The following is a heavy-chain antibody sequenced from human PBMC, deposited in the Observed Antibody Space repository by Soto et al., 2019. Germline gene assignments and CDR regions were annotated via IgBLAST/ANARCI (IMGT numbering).Heavy chain of an antibody. CDR3: AKDVQQSRVYYDHVCGSPLDY. Sequence: PGGSLRLSCAASGFTFSNYGMHWVRQAPGKGLEWVAVISFDGSNIYYADSVKGRFTISRDNSKNTLYLQLNSLRAEDTAVYYCAKDVQQSRVYYDHVCGSPLDYWGQGTQVTVSS. CDR2: ISFDGSNI. J-gene: IGHJ4*02. V-gene: IGHV3-30*18. D-gene: IGHD3-16*01. CDR1: GFTFSNYG.